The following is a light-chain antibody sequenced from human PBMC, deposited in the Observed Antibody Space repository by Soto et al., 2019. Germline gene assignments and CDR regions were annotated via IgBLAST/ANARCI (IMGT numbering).Light chain of an antibody. V-gene: IGKV3-20*01. CDR1: QSVSSNF. J-gene: IGKJ1*01. Sequence: IVLTQSPGTLSLSPGERATLSCRASQSVSSNFLAWYQQKPGQAPRLLIYGASSRATGIPDRFSGSGSGTEFTLTISRLEPEDFAVYYCQQYGSSPPWTFGQGTKVEIK. CDR3: QQYGSSPPWT. CDR2: GAS.